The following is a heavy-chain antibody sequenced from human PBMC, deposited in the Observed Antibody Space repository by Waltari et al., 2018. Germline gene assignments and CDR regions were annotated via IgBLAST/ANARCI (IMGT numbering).Heavy chain of an antibody. D-gene: IGHD3-10*01. J-gene: IGHJ4*02. CDR1: GGTFSSYA. V-gene: IGHV1-69*05. Sequence: QVQLVQSGAEVKKPGSSVKVSCKPSGGTFSSYAISWVRQAPGQGFEWRGGIIPLVTAANYAQKFQGRVTITTDESTSTAYMELSSLRSEDTAVYYCARSESRITMVRGVIIGYYFDYWGQGTLVTVSS. CDR3: ARSESRITMVRGVIIGYYFDY. CDR2: IIPLVTAA.